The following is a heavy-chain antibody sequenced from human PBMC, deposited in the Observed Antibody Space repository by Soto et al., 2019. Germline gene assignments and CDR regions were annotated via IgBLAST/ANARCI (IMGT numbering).Heavy chain of an antibody. V-gene: IGHV3-48*03. Sequence: GGSLRLSCAASGFTFSSYEMNWVRQAPGKGLEWVPYISSSGSTIYYADSVKGRFTISRDNAKNSLYLQMNSLRAEDTAVYYCTRLPPFSRSGWGGRNYGMDVRGRGTTVTVSS. J-gene: IGHJ6*02. CDR1: GFTFSSYE. CDR2: ISSSGSTI. D-gene: IGHD3-16*01. CDR3: TRLPPFSRSGWGGRNYGMDV.